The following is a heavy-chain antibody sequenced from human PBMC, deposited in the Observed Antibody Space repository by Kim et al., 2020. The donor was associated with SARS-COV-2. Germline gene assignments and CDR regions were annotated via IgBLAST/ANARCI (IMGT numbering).Heavy chain of an antibody. CDR1: GFTFSSYW. V-gene: IGHV3-7*01. D-gene: IGHD3-22*01. CDR3: ARDYYDSSGYHYDAFDI. CDR2: IKQDGSEK. Sequence: GGSLRLSCAASGFTFSSYWMSWVRQAPGKGLEWVANIKQDGSEKYYVDSVKGRFTISRDNAKNSLYLQMNSLRAEDTAVYYCARDYYDSSGYHYDAFDIWGQGTMVTVSS. J-gene: IGHJ3*02.